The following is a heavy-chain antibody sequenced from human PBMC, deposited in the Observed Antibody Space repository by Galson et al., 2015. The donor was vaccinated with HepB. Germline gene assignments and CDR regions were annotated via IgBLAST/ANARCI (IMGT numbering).Heavy chain of an antibody. V-gene: IGHV1-69*13. J-gene: IGHJ4*02. Sequence: SVKVSCKASGGTFSSYAISWVRQAPGQGLEWMGGIIPIFGTANYAQKFQGRVTITADESTSTAYMELSSLRSEDTAVYYCARGSVVVVPVERGAPHRRFLECCDYWGQGTLVTVSS. CDR1: GGTFSSYA. D-gene: IGHD2-2*01. CDR3: ARGSVVVVPVERGAPHRRFLECCDY. CDR2: IIPIFGTA.